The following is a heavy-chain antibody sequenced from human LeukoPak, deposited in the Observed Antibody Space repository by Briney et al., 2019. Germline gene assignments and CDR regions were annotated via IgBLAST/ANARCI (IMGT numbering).Heavy chain of an antibody. CDR2: IYYSGST. CDR3: VRDLKYYFDY. J-gene: IGHJ4*02. Sequence: SETLSLTCTVSGGSISSYYWSWIRQPPGKGLEWIGYIYYSGSTNYNPSLRSRVTISIDTSKNQFSLKVRSVTAADTAFYYCVRDLKYYFDYWGQGARVTVSA. V-gene: IGHV4-59*12. CDR1: GGSISSYY.